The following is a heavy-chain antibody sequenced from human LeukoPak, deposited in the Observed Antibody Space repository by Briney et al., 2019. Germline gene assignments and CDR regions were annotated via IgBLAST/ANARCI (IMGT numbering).Heavy chain of an antibody. Sequence: GGSLRLSCAASGVTFNDYWMTWVRQAPGKGMELVAHIKQDGSEKYYVDSLKGRFTISRDNAKNSLFLQMNSLRAEDTAVYYCVRDCSSASLSSGCYYAMDVWGKGTTVTVSS. CDR2: IKQDGSEK. V-gene: IGHV3-7*03. D-gene: IGHD2-2*01. CDR3: VRDCSSASLSSGCYYAMDV. CDR1: GVTFNDYW. J-gene: IGHJ6*04.